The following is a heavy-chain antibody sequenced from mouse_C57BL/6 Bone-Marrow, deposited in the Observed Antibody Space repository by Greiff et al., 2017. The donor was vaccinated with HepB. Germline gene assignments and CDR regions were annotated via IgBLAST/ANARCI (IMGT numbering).Heavy chain of an antibody. Sequence: QVQLKQSGPELVKPGASVKISCKASGYAFSSSWMNWVKQRPGKGLEWIGRIYPGDGDTNYNGKFKGKATLTADKSSSTTYMQLSSLTSGDSAVYFCAGPYDYGSSPYYFDYWGQGTTLTVSS. CDR3: AGPYDYGSSPYYFDY. V-gene: IGHV1-82*01. CDR1: GYAFSSSW. J-gene: IGHJ2*01. D-gene: IGHD1-1*01. CDR2: IYPGDGDT.